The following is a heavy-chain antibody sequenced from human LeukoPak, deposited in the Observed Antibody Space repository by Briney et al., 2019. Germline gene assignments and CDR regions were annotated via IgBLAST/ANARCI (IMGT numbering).Heavy chain of an antibody. CDR2: INSDGSST. CDR3: ARDGGSGSLGAFDI. V-gene: IGHV3-74*01. CDR1: GFTFSAYW. Sequence: GGSLRLSCAASGFTFSAYWMHWVRQAPGKGLVWVSRINSDGSSTTYADSVTGRFTLSRDNAKNTLHLQMNSLRAEDTAVYYCARDGGSGSLGAFDIWGQGTMVTVSS. D-gene: IGHD1-26*01. J-gene: IGHJ3*02.